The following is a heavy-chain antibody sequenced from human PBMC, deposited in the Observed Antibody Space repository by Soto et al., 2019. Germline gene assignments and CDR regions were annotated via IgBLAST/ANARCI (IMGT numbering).Heavy chain of an antibody. Sequence: SETLSLTCTVSGGSISSSSYYWGWIRQPPGKGLEWIGSIYYSGSTYYNPSLKSRVTMSVDTSKNQFSLKLSSVTAADTAVYYCAVTYCSGGSCYSFFGAFDIWGQGTMVTVSS. V-gene: IGHV4-39*01. J-gene: IGHJ3*02. CDR2: IYYSGST. CDR1: GGSISSSSYY. CDR3: AVTYCSGGSCYSFFGAFDI. D-gene: IGHD2-15*01.